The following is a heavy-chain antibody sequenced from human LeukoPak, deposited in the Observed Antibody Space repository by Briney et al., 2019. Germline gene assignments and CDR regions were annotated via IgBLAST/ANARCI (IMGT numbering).Heavy chain of an antibody. CDR1: GFTFSSYW. J-gene: IGHJ4*02. CDR3: ARAWEMATAMAGGDY. CDR2: INSDGSST. Sequence: GGSLRLSCAASGFTFSSYWMHWVRQAPGKGLVWVSRINSDGSSTSYADSVKGRFTISRDNAKNTLYLQIKSLRAEDTAGYYCARAWEMATAMAGGDYWGQGTLVTVSS. V-gene: IGHV3-74*01. D-gene: IGHD5-24*01.